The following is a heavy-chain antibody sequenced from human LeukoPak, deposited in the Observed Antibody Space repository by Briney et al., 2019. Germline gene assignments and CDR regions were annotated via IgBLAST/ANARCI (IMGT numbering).Heavy chain of an antibody. Sequence: PGGSLRLPCAGSGFTFNSYAMTWVRQAPEKGLEWVSSIIDSGISTYYGDSVKGRFTISRDNSKNTLYLQMNSLRAEDTAVYYCAKGSRGSYDYWGQGTLVTVSS. CDR1: GFTFNSYA. V-gene: IGHV3-23*01. CDR3: AKGSRGSYDY. D-gene: IGHD1-26*01. J-gene: IGHJ4*02. CDR2: IIDSGIST.